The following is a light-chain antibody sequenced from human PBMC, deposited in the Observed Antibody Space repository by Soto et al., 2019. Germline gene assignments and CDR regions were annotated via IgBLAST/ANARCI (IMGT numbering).Light chain of an antibody. J-gene: IGKJ1*01. CDR1: QGIRND. CDR3: LQDYNYPWT. CDR2: AAS. Sequence: AIQMTQSPSSLSASVGDRVTITCRASQGIRNDLGWYQQKPGKAPKLLIYAASSLQSGVPSRFSGSGSGTDFTLTISSLQPADFATYYCLQDYNYPWTFGQATKVDIK. V-gene: IGKV1-6*01.